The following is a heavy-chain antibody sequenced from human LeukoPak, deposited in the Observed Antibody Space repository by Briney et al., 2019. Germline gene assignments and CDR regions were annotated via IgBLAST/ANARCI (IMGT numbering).Heavy chain of an antibody. D-gene: IGHD6-13*01. Sequence: GGSLRLSCAASGFTFSNFAMSWVRQAPGKGLEWASAISGSGGSTYYADSVKGRFTISRDNSKNTLYLQMNSLRAEDTAVYYCAKARIAAPGEPPDYWGQGTLVTVSS. CDR1: GFTFSNFA. J-gene: IGHJ4*02. V-gene: IGHV3-23*01. CDR2: ISGSGGST. CDR3: AKARIAAPGEPPDY.